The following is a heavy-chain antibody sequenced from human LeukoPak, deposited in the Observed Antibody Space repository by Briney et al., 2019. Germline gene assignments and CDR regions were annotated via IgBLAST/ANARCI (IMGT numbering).Heavy chain of an antibody. CDR3: ARVDRYHFYLDV. J-gene: IGHJ6*03. Sequence: GASVKVSCKASGYTFTSYYMHWVRQAPGQGLEWVGGIIPIFGTPNYAQKFQGRVKVTTDDVTGTAYMELSSLMSEDTAIYYCARVDRYHFYLDVWGKGTPVTVSS. CDR2: IIPIFGTP. CDR1: GYTFTSYY. V-gene: IGHV1-69*05.